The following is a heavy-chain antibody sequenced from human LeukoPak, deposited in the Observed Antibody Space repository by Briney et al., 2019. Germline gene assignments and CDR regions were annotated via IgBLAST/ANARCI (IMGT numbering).Heavy chain of an antibody. V-gene: IGHV3-7*01. CDR2: IKQDGSDK. J-gene: IGHJ4*02. CDR1: GFTFSSYA. Sequence: GGSLRLSCAASGFTFSSYAMSWVRQAPGKGLEWVANIKQDGSDKSYVDSVKGRFTISRDNAKNSLYLQMNSLRAEDTAVYYCARDSRFTMRDYWGLGTLVTVSS. CDR3: ARDSRFTMRDY. D-gene: IGHD3-22*01.